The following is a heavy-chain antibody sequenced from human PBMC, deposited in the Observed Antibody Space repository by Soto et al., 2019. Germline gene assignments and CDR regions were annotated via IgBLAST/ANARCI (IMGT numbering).Heavy chain of an antibody. J-gene: IGHJ5*02. D-gene: IGHD1-26*01. CDR2: IIPIFGTA. V-gene: IGHV1-69*13. CDR3: ARGVVGAPRPFDP. Sequence: SVKVSCKASGGTFSSYAISWVRQAPGQGLEWMGGIIPIFGTANYAQKFQGRVTITADESTSTAYMELSSLRSEDTAVYYCARGVVGAPRPFDPWGQGTLVTVSS. CDR1: GGTFSSYA.